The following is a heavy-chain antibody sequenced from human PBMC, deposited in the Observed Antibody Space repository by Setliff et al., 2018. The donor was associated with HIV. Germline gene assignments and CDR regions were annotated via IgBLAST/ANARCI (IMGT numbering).Heavy chain of an antibody. CDR3: AKITGDERFGYFDY. J-gene: IGHJ4*02. D-gene: IGHD7-27*01. CDR1: GFTFSNYA. Sequence: PGGSLRLSCAASGFTFSNYAMSWVRQAPGKGLEWVSGISGRGDGTYYADSVKGRFTFSRDNSKNTVYLQMNSLRTEDTAIYYCAKITGDERFGYFDYWGQGTLVTVSS. CDR2: ISGRGDGT. V-gene: IGHV3-23*01.